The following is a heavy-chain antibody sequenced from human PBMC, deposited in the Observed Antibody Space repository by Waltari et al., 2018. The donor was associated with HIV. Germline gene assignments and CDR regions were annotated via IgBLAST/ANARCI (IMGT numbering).Heavy chain of an antibody. Sequence: EVLLVESGGGLGKPGGSLRLSCAASGFTFSDAWMSWVRQAPGKGLGWVGRIKSNTDGGTTDYAAPVKDRFTISRDDSKTTLYLEMNSLKTEDTAVYYCTTVGGGTRDYWGQGTLITVSS. CDR1: GFTFSDAW. V-gene: IGHV3-15*01. CDR2: IKSNTDGGTT. J-gene: IGHJ4*02. CDR3: TTVGGGTRDY. D-gene: IGHD3-16*01.